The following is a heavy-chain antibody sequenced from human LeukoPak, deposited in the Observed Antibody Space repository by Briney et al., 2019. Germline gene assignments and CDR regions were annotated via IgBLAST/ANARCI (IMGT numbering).Heavy chain of an antibody. CDR3: ARGSTGDAAFDI. CDR1: GGTFSSYA. J-gene: IGHJ3*02. Sequence: ASVKVSCKASGGTFSSYAISWVRQAPGQGLEWMGRIIPILGIANYAQKFQGRVTITADKSTSTAYMELSSLRSEDTAVYYCARGSTGDAAFDIWGQGTMVTVSS. D-gene: IGHD7-27*01. CDR2: IIPILGIA. V-gene: IGHV1-69*04.